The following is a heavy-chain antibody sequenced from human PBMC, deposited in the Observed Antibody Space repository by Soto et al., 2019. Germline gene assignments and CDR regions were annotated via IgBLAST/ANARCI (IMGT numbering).Heavy chain of an antibody. CDR3: ARGLSLTLFDN. J-gene: IGHJ4*02. V-gene: IGHV4-31*03. Sequence: QVQLQESGPGLVKPSQTLSLTCTVSGGSISTGGYYWTWIRQHPGKGLEWIGYIYYSGSTYYNPSLGSRVTISVDTAKNQFSLKLSSVTAADTAVYYCARGLSLTLFDNWGQGTLVTVSS. CDR1: GGSISTGGYY. CDR2: IYYSGST.